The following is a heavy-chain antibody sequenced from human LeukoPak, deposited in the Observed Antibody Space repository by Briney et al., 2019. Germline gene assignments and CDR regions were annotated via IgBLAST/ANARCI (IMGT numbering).Heavy chain of an antibody. J-gene: IGHJ4*02. CDR3: ARDLSGGSGYLDY. D-gene: IGHD3-22*01. CDR1: GFTFSNYG. Sequence: PGGSLRLSCTASGFTFSNYGMHWVRQAPGKGLEWVAVTSYDGTNKYYADSVKGRFTISRDNSKNTLYLQMSSLRAEDTAVYYCARDLSGGSGYLDYWGQGTLVTVSS. V-gene: IGHV3-30*03. CDR2: TSYDGTNK.